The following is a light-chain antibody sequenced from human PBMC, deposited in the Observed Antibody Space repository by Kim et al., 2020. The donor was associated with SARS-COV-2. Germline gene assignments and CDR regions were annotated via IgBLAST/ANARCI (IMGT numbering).Light chain of an antibody. CDR3: ATWDDSLDGWV. J-gene: IGLJ3*02. CDR2: TNN. CDR1: RSNIGTNS. Sequence: QSVLTQPPSASGTPGQRVTISCSGSRSNIGTNSVNWYQQVPGTAPKLLISTNNQRPSGVPDRFSGSKSGTSASLAISGLQSDDEADYYCATWDDSLDGWVFGGGTKLTVL. V-gene: IGLV1-44*01.